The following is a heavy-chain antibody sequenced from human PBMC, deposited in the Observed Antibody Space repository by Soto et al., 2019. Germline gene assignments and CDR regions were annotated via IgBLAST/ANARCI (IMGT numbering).Heavy chain of an antibody. Sequence: PGGSLRLSCAASGFTFSSYAMSWVRQAPGKGLEWVSAISGSGGSTYYADSVKGRFTISRDNSKNTLYLQMNSLRAEDTAVYYCAKGYDILTGYCPFDYWGQGTLVTVSS. D-gene: IGHD3-9*01. CDR2: ISGSGGST. J-gene: IGHJ4*02. V-gene: IGHV3-23*01. CDR1: GFTFSSYA. CDR3: AKGYDILTGYCPFDY.